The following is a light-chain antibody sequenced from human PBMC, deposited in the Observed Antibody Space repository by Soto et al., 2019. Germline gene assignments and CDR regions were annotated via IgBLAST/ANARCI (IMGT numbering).Light chain of an antibody. CDR2: GAS. Sequence: EIVLTQSPGTLSLSPGERATLSCRASQSVRSTYLAWYQQKPGQAPKLLISGASRRATGIPDRFSGSGSGTDFTLTISRLEPEDFAVYFCQQYDTSPTFGPGTKVDIK. CDR3: QQYDTSPT. J-gene: IGKJ3*01. CDR1: QSVRSTY. V-gene: IGKV3-20*01.